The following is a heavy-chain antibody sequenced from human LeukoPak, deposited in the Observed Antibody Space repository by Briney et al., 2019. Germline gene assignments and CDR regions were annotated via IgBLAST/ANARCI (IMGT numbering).Heavy chain of an antibody. CDR2: IRYDGSNK. V-gene: IGHV3-30*02. Sequence: PGGSLRLSCAASGFTFSSYGMHWVRQAPGKGLEWVAFIRYDGSNKYYADSVKGRFTISRDNSKNTLYLQMNSLRAEDTAVYYCARDHYYGSGSYADWGQGTLVTVSS. D-gene: IGHD3-10*01. CDR1: GFTFSSYG. J-gene: IGHJ4*02. CDR3: ARDHYYGSGSYAD.